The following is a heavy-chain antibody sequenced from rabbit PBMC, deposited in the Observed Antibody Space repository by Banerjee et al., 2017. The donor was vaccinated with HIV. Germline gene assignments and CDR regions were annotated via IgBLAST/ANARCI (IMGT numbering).Heavy chain of an antibody. J-gene: IGHJ4*01. D-gene: IGHD2-1*01. CDR1: GFDFSSNA. CDR3: ARASDYGDWDL. Sequence: QEQLEESGGGLVKPEGALTLTCKASGFDFSSNAMCWVRQAPGKGLEWIACIDSGDGNTVYASLAKGPFTISKTSSTTVTLQMTSLTAADTAPYFCARASDYGDWDLWGPGTLVTVS. CDR2: IDSGDGNT. V-gene: IGHV1S45*01.